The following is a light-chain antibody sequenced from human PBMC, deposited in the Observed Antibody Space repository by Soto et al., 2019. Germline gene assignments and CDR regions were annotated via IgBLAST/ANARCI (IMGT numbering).Light chain of an antibody. V-gene: IGLV4-69*01. Sequence: QLVLTQSPSASASLGASVKLTCTLSSGHSSYAIAWHQQQPEKGPRYLMKINSDGSHSKGDGIPDRFSGSSSGAERYLNISSLQSEDEADYYCQTWGTGIRVFGTGTKLTVL. CDR1: SGHSSYA. CDR3: QTWGTGIRV. J-gene: IGLJ1*01. CDR2: INSDGSH.